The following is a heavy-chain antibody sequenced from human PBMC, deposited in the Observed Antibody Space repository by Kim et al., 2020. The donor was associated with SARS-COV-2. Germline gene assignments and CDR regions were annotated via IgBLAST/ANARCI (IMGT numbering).Heavy chain of an antibody. D-gene: IGHD6-13*01. V-gene: IGHV3-30*02. CDR1: GFTFSSYG. J-gene: IGHJ6*03. CDR3: AKVAAAGPYYYYYYMDV. CDR2: MWFDGSNK. Sequence: GGSLRLSCAASGFTFSSYGMHWVRQAPGKGLEWMAFMWFDGSNKNYSDSVKGRFAISRDNSKNTLYLQMNNLRVEDTAVYYCAKVAAAGPYYYYYYMDVWGKRTTVTVSS.